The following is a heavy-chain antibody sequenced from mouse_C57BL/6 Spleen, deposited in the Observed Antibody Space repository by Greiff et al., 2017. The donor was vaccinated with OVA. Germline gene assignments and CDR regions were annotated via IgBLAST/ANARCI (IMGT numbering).Heavy chain of an antibody. CDR2: IYPNSGGT. CDR3: VRWVISTVPVEYFDV. CDR1: GYTFTSYC. D-gene: IGHD1-1*01. V-gene: IGHV1-72*01. Sequence: QVHVKQPGAELVKPGASVKLSCKASGYTFTSYCMPWVKQRPGRGLEWLGRIYPNSGGTKYNEKFKSKATLTGDKPSSTAYMQLCSLTSEDSAVYYCVRWVISTVPVEYFDVWGTGTTVTVSS. J-gene: IGHJ1*03.